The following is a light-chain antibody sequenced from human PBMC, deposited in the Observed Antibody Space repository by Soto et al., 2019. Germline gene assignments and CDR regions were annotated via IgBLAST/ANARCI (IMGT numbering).Light chain of an antibody. CDR2: GVS. CDR1: GSDVGGYNY. CDR3: SSFTSSYFYV. J-gene: IGLJ1*01. V-gene: IGLV2-14*01. Sequence: QSALAQPASVSGSPGQSIAISCTGSGSDVGGYNYVSWYQQHPGKAPKLIIYGVSHRPSGVSPRFSASRSAYTASLTISGPQHEDEADYYCSSFTSSYFYVFGPGTKVT.